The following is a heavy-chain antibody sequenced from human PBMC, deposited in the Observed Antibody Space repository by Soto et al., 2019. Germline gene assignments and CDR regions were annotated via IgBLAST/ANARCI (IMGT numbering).Heavy chain of an antibody. J-gene: IGHJ4*02. Sequence: GGSLRLSCAASGFTFSSYAMHWVRQAPGKGLEWVAVISYDGSNKYYADSVKGRFTISRDNSKNTLYLQMNSLRAEDTAVYYCARDMPPLQPDYWGQGTLVTVSS. CDR3: ARDMPPLQPDY. D-gene: IGHD2-2*01. V-gene: IGHV3-30-3*01. CDR2: ISYDGSNK. CDR1: GFTFSSYA.